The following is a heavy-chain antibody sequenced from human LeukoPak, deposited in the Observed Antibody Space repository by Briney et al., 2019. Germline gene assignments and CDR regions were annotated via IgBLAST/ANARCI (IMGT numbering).Heavy chain of an antibody. J-gene: IGHJ3*02. CDR3: AKEMRPWGSDAFDI. V-gene: IGHV3-9*01. Sequence: SLTLSCAASGFTFEEYAIHWVRQAPRRGGAWVSGISWNSGSIGNADSVTGLFTISRDNAKNSLYLQMNSLRAEDTALYYCAKEMRPWGSDAFDIWGQGTMVTVSS. CDR2: ISWNSGSI. D-gene: IGHD3-16*01. CDR1: GFTFEEYA.